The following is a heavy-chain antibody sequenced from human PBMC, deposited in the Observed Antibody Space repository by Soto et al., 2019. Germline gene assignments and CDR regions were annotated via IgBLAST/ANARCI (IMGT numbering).Heavy chain of an antibody. CDR3: ANDAIVVLSAAKTSLYHFDY. D-gene: IGHD2-2*01. V-gene: IGHV3-23*01. CDR2: ISGSGGST. J-gene: IGHJ4*02. CDR1: GFTFSNYA. Sequence: EVQLLESGGGLVQPGGSLRLSCAASGFTFSNYAMSWVRQAPGKGLEWVSAISGSGGSTYYADSVKGRFSISRDNSKKTLYLQMNTLRAEDTAVYYCANDAIVVLSAAKTSLYHFDYWGQGTLVNVSS.